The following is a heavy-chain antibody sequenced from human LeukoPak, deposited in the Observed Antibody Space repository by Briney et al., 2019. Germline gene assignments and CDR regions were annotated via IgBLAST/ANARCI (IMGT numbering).Heavy chain of an antibody. V-gene: IGHV4-31*03. CDR2: IYYSGTT. Sequence: SETLSLTCSVSGGSISSAGYYWSWIRQHPGKGLEWIGYIYYSGTTYYNPSLKSRLTISVDTSNNQFSLKLSSVTAADTAVYYCAREKGEDVFGFEILGQGTVVTVSS. CDR3: AREKGEDVFGFEI. J-gene: IGHJ3*02. CDR1: GGSISSAGYY. D-gene: IGHD3-16*01.